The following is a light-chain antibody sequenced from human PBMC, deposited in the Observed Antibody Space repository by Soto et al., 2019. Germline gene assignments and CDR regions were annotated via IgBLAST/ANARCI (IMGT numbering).Light chain of an antibody. J-gene: IGKJ1*01. CDR3: QKYNSAPWT. V-gene: IGKV1-27*01. CDR2: AAS. CDR1: QDIRNY. Sequence: DIPMTQSPSSLSASVGDRVTITCRASQDIRNYLAWYQQKPGKVPKLLIYAASTLQSGVPSRFSGSGSGTDFTLTISSLQPEDVATYHCQKYNSAPWTFGQGTKVEI.